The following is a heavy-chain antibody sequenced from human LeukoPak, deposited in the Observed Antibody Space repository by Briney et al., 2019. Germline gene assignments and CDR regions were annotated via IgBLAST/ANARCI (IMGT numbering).Heavy chain of an antibody. D-gene: IGHD5-18*01. CDR2: IYYSGST. V-gene: IGHV4-59*01. CDR3: ARGHVGQLWFVPGVAFDI. J-gene: IGHJ3*02. CDR1: GGSISSYY. Sequence: SETLSLTCTVSGGSISSYYWSWIRQPPGKGLEWIGYIYYSGSTNYNPSLKSRVTISVDTSKNQFSLKLSSVTAADTAVYYCARGHVGQLWFVPGVAFDIWGQGTMVTASS.